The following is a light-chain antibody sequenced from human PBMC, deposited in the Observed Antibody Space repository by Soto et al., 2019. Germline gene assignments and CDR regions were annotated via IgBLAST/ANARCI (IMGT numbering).Light chain of an antibody. CDR1: ESVSSSY. V-gene: IGKV3-20*01. J-gene: IGKJ1*01. CDR3: QQYGSSSQT. CDR2: GAS. Sequence: EIVLTQSPATLSLSPGERGTLSFRASESVSSSYLAWYQQKPGQAPRLLIYGASSRATGIPARFSGSGSGTDFTLTISRLEPDDFAAYYCQQYGSSSQTFGQGTKVDIK.